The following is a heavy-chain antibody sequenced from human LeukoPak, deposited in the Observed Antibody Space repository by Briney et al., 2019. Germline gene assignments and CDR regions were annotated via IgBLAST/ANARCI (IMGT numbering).Heavy chain of an antibody. CDR2: IKQDGSEK. D-gene: IGHD2-15*01. CDR1: GFTFSTYW. Sequence: PGGSLRLSCAASGFTFSTYWMNWVRQAPGKGLERVANIKQDGSEKYYVDSMKGRFTISRDNAKNSLYLQMNSLRAEDTAIYYCARDSAFSSYSYWGLGALVTVSS. J-gene: IGHJ4*02. V-gene: IGHV3-7*03. CDR3: ARDSAFSSYSY.